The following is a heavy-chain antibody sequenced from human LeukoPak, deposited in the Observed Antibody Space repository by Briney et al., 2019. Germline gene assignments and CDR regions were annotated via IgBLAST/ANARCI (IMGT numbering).Heavy chain of an antibody. CDR2: ISYDGSNN. V-gene: IGHV3-30*18. J-gene: IGHJ5*02. CDR3: AKDGAASWFGEAT. CDR1: GFTFSSYG. Sequence: GGSLRLSRAASGFTFSSYGMQWVRPAPGKGLEWVALISYDGSNNHYPDSVKGRFTISRDNSKNTLYLQMNSLRAEDTAVYYCAKDGAASWFGEATWGQGTLVTVSS. D-gene: IGHD3-10*01.